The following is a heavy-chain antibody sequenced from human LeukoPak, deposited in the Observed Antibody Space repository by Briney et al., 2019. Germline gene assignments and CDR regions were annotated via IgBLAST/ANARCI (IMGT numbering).Heavy chain of an antibody. D-gene: IGHD1-26*01. CDR3: ARAIHLVGAFDI. CDR2: INNDGSNR. J-gene: IGHJ3*02. CDR1: GFTFSDFW. V-gene: IGHV3-74*01. Sequence: PGGSLRLSCAASGFTFSDFWMHWVRQAPGKRLVWVSRINNDGSNRGYVGSVKGRFTISRDNAKNTLYLQMNSLRAEDTAVYYCARAIHLVGAFDIWGQGTMVTVSS.